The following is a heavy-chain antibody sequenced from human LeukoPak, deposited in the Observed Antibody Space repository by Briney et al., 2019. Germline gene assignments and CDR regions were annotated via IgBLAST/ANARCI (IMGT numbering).Heavy chain of an antibody. Sequence: ASVKVSCKASGYTFTSYGISWVRQAPGQGLEWMGWISAYNGNTNYAQKFQGRVTITADKSTSTAYMELSSLRSEDTAVYYCARGSDYGDYRYWGQGTLVTVSS. CDR3: ARGSDYGDYRY. D-gene: IGHD4-17*01. V-gene: IGHV1-18*01. CDR1: GYTFTSYG. CDR2: ISAYNGNT. J-gene: IGHJ4*02.